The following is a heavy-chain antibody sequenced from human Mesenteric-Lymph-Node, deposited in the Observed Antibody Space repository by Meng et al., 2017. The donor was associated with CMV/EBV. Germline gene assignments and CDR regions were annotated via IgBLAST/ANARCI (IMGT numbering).Heavy chain of an antibody. V-gene: IGHV1-2*02. J-gene: IGHJ5*02. CDR2: INPNSGGT. D-gene: IGHD2-2*01. Sequence: ASVKVSCKASGYTFTSYYMHWVRQAPGQGLEWMGWINPNSGGTNYAQKFQGRVTMTRDTSISTAYMELSSLRSEDTAVYYCARDYSYCSSMSCPNWFDPWGQGTLVTVSS. CDR1: GYTFTSYY. CDR3: ARDYSYCSSMSCPNWFDP.